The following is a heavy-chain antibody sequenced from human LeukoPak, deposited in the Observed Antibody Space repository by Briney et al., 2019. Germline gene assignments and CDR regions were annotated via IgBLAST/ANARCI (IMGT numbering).Heavy chain of an antibody. CDR3: AKDRDTAMEIDY. V-gene: IGHV3-33*06. J-gene: IGHJ4*02. CDR1: GFTFSNYG. Sequence: PGRSLRLSCAASGFTFSNYGMHSVRQAPGKGLEWVAVIWYDGSNKYYVDSVKGRFTISRDNSQNTLYLQMNSLRAEDTAMYYCAKDRDTAMEIDYWGQGTLVTVSS. CDR2: IWYDGSNK. D-gene: IGHD5-18*01.